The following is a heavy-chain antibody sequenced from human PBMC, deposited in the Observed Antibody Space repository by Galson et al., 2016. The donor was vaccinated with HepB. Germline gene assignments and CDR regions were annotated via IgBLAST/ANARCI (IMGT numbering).Heavy chain of an antibody. CDR3: AKDTQMEYCYSGSCYYYYGMEG. CDR2: ISWDGGGT. V-gene: IGHV3-43*01. CDR1: GFTLDDYT. D-gene: IGHD2/OR15-2a*01. Sequence: SLRLSCAASGFTLDDYTMHWVRQAPGKGLEWVSLISWDGGGTYYADSVKGRFTISRDNSKNCLYLQMNSLKIEDTAFYYCAKDTQMEYCYSGSCYYYYGMEGWGQGTTVTVS. J-gene: IGHJ6*02.